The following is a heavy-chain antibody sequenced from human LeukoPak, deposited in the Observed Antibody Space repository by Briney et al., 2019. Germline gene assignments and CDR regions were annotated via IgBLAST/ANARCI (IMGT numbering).Heavy chain of an antibody. D-gene: IGHD2-21*01. CDR3: AKAFREYSSSSYSAFDT. Sequence: AGGSLRLSCAASGFTFSTYAMSWVRQAPGKGLEWVSGITGSGGSTYYGDSVKGRFTIPRDTSKNMLYLQMNSLRAEDTAVYYCAKAFREYSSSSYSAFDTWGQGTMVIVSS. CDR1: GFTFSTYA. J-gene: IGHJ3*02. V-gene: IGHV3-23*01. CDR2: ITGSGGST.